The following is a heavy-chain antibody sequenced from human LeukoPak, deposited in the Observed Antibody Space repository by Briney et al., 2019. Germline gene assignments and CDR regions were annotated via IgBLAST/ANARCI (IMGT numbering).Heavy chain of an antibody. CDR3: AGKPYYYGSGSYYGMDV. CDR1: GGSISSYY. Sequence: SETLSLTCTVSGGSISSYYWSWIRQPPGKGLEWIGYFYYSGSTNYNPSLKSRVTISVDTSKNQFSLKLSSVTAADTAVYYCAGKPYYYGSGSYYGMDVWGQGTTVTVSS. V-gene: IGHV4-59*01. D-gene: IGHD3-10*01. J-gene: IGHJ6*02. CDR2: FYYSGST.